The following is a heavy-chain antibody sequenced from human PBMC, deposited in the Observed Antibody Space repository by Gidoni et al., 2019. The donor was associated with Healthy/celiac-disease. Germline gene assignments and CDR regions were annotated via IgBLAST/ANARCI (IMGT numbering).Heavy chain of an antibody. D-gene: IGHD5-18*01. Sequence: ITNYNPSLKSRVTISVDTSKNQFSLKLSSVTAADTAVYYCARELGYSYGYPVIYYYYGMDVWGQGTTVTVSS. J-gene: IGHJ6*02. CDR2: IT. CDR3: ARELGYSYGYPVIYYYYGMDV. V-gene: IGHV4-34*01.